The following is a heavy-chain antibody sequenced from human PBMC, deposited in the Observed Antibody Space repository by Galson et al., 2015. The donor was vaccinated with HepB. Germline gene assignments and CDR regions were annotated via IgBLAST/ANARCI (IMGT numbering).Heavy chain of an antibody. V-gene: IGHV3-15*01. D-gene: IGHD1-14*01. CDR3: TTTVRPEDFVDY. Sequence: SLRLSCAASGFSFSDAWMGWVRQAPGKGLGWVGRIKSRTFGGRVDYGTPVKGRFIISRDDSKDTLSLLMHSLKTEDTAVYYCTTTVRPEDFVDYWGQGSLVTVSS. CDR1: GFSFSDAW. J-gene: IGHJ4*02. CDR2: IKSRTFGGRV.